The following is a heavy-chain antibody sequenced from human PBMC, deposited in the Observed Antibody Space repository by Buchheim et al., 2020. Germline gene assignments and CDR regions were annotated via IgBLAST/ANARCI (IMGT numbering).Heavy chain of an antibody. Sequence: EVQLVESGGGLVQPGGSLRLSCAASGFTFSDYWMTWVRQAPGKGLEWVANINRDGSEKNYVDSVKGRFTISRDNAKIYLNLQMNSLRAEDTAVYYCAREGREQPIDYWGQGTL. CDR3: AREGREQPIDY. D-gene: IGHD1-26*01. CDR1: GFTFSDYW. CDR2: INRDGSEK. J-gene: IGHJ4*02. V-gene: IGHV3-7*01.